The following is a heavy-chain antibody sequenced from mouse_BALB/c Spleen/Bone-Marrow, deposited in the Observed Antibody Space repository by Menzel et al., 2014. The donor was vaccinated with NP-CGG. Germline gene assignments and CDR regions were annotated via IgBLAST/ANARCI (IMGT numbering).Heavy chain of an antibody. D-gene: IGHD2-4*01. CDR1: GFNIKDTY. Sequence: VQLQQSGAELAKPGASVKLSCTASGFNIKDTYMHWVKQRPEQGLEWIGRIDPANGNTKYDPKFQGKATITADTSSNTAYLQLSSLTSEDTAVYYCARGYYDYDLDYWGQGTTLTVSS. CDR2: IDPANGNT. CDR3: ARGYYDYDLDY. V-gene: IGHV14-3*02. J-gene: IGHJ2*01.